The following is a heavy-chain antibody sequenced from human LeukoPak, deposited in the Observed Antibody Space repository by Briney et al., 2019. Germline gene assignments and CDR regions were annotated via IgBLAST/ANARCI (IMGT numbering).Heavy chain of an antibody. D-gene: IGHD2-15*01. CDR2: IKQDGSEK. Sequence: GGSLRLSCAASGFTFSSYWMSWVRQAPGKGLEWVANIKQDGSEKYYADSVKGRFTISRDNSKNTLYLQMNSLRAEDTAVYYCAKDRAWYYDAFDIWGQGTMVTVSS. J-gene: IGHJ3*02. V-gene: IGHV3-7*01. CDR1: GFTFSSYW. CDR3: AKDRAWYYDAFDI.